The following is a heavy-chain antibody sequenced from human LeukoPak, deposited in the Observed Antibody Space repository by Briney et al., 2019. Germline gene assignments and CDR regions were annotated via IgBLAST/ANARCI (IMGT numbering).Heavy chain of an antibody. V-gene: IGHV4-30-4*01. CDR2: IYYSGST. CDR3: ARVNRVPDYYDSVGEFDY. D-gene: IGHD3-22*01. Sequence: PSQTLSLTCTVSGGSISSGDYYWRWIRQPPGKGLEWIGYIYYSGSTYYNPSLKSRVTISVDTSKNQFSLKLSSVTAADTAVYYRARVNRVPDYYDSVGEFDYWGQGTLVTVSS. J-gene: IGHJ4*02. CDR1: GGSISSGDYY.